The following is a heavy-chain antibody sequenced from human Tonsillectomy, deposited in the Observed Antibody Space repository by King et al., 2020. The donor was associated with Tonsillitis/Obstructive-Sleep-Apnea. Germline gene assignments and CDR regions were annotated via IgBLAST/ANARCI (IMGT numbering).Heavy chain of an antibody. V-gene: IGHV3-11*01. CDR3: ARLSDTAMVYYSDY. CDR2: ISSSGRAI. Sequence: QLQESGGGLVKPGGSLRLACAASGFTFSDYYMSWIRQAPGKGLECVSYISSSGRAIYYADSVKGRFTISRDNAKNLLYLQMNSLRAEDTAVYYCARLSDTAMVYYSDYWGQGTLITVSS. D-gene: IGHD5-18*01. CDR1: GFTFSDYY. J-gene: IGHJ4*02.